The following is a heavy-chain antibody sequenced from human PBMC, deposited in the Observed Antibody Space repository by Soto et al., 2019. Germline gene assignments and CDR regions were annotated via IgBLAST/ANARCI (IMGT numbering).Heavy chain of an antibody. CDR1: GYTFTSYG. D-gene: IGHD5-18*01. J-gene: IGHJ6*02. Sequence: ASVKVSCKASGYTFTSYGISWVRQAPGQGLEWMGWISAYNGKTNYAQKLQGRVTMTTDTSTSTAYMELRSLRSDDTAVYYCAGDLEGGYSYGFNYYYGMDVWGQGTTVTVSS. CDR2: ISAYNGKT. CDR3: AGDLEGGYSYGFNYYYGMDV. V-gene: IGHV1-18*04.